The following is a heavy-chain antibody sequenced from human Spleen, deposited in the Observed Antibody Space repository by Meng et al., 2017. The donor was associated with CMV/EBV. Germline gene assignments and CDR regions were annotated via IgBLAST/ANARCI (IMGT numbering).Heavy chain of an antibody. V-gene: IGHV1-18*01. J-gene: IGHJ3*02. CDR2: ISAYNGNT. Sequence: ASVKVSCKASGYTFTSYGISWVRQAPGQGLEWMGWISAYNGNTNYAQKLQGRVTMTTDTSTSTAYMELRSLRSDDTAVYYCARASRLYNSGWYDDAFDIWGQGTMVTVSS. CDR1: GYTFTSYG. CDR3: ARASRLYNSGWYDDAFDI. D-gene: IGHD6-19*01.